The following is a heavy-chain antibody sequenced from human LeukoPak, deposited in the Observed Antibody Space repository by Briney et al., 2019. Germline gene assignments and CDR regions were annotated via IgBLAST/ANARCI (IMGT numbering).Heavy chain of an antibody. CDR1: GGSISSYY. Sequence: SETLSLTCTVSGGSISSYYWSWIRQPPGKGLEWIGYIYYSGSTNYNLSLKSRVTISVDTSKNQFSLKLSSVTAADTAVYYCARSSYGDYVGNWFDPWGQGTLVTVSS. CDR3: ARSSYGDYVGNWFDP. CDR2: IYYSGST. J-gene: IGHJ5*02. V-gene: IGHV4-59*08. D-gene: IGHD4-17*01.